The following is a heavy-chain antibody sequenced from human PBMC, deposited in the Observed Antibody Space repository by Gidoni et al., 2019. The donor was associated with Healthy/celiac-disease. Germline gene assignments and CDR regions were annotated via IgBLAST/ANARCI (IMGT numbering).Heavy chain of an antibody. Sequence: QVTLKESGPALVKPTQTLTLTRTFSGFSPSTSGMRVSWIRQPPGKALEWLARIDWDDDKFYSTSLKTRLTISKDTSKNQVVLTMTNMDPVDTATYYCARQSERWRGYFDYWGQGTLVTVSS. J-gene: IGHJ4*02. CDR3: ARQSERWRGYFDY. D-gene: IGHD1-1*01. V-gene: IGHV2-70*04. CDR2: IDWDDDK. CDR1: GFSPSTSGMR.